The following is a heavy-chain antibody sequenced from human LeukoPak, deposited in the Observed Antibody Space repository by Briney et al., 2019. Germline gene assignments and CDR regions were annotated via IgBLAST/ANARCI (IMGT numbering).Heavy chain of an antibody. J-gene: IGHJ4*02. CDR1: GGSFSGYY. CDR2: INHSGST. CDR3: ARGRFRLVGATTRDPGGRGFDY. Sequence: PSETLSLTCAVYGGSFSGYYWSWTRQPPGKGLEWIGEINHSGSTNYNPSLKSRVTISVDTSKNQFSLKLSSVTAADTAVYYCARGRFRLVGATTRDPGGRGFDYWGQGTLVTVSS. V-gene: IGHV4-34*01. D-gene: IGHD1-26*01.